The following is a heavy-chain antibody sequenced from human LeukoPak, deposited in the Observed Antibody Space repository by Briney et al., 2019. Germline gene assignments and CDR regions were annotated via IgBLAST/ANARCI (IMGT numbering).Heavy chain of an antibody. J-gene: IGHJ4*02. D-gene: IGHD3-10*01. CDR3: ARDYLGRHNIVVRGVIDY. CDR1: GFTFSTYS. Sequence: QSGGSLRLSCTASGFTFSTYSIKWVRQAPGKGLVWVSRINSDGSSTSYADSVKGRFTISRDNAKNTLYLQMYSLRAEDTAVYYCARDYLGRHNIVVRGVIDYWGQGTLVTVSS. V-gene: IGHV3-74*01. CDR2: INSDGSST.